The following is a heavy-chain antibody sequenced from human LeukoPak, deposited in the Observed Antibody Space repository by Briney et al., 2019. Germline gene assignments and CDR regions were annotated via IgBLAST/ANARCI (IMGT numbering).Heavy chain of an antibody. Sequence: ASVKVSCKASGYTFTSYDINWVRQATGHGLEWMGWMNPNSGNTGYAQKFQGRVTMTRNTSISTAYMELSSLRSEDTAVYYCARYPATGDAFDIWGQGTMVTVSS. D-gene: IGHD5-12*01. CDR3: ARYPATGDAFDI. CDR2: MNPNSGNT. CDR1: GYTFTSYD. V-gene: IGHV1-8*01. J-gene: IGHJ3*02.